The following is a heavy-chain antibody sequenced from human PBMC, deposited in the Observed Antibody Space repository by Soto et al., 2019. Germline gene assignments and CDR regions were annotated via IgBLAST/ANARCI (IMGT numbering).Heavy chain of an antibody. CDR1: GFTFSSYG. CDR3: ARDPSMVRRRGYFDY. CDR2: IWYDGSNK. D-gene: IGHD3-10*01. V-gene: IGHV3-33*01. Sequence: QVQLVESGGGVVQPGRSLRLSCAAYGFTFSSYGMHWVRQAPGKGLEWVAVIWYDGSNKYYADSVKGRFTISRDNSKNTLYLQMNSLGAEDTAVYYCARDPSMVRRRGYFDYWGQGTLVTVSS. J-gene: IGHJ4*02.